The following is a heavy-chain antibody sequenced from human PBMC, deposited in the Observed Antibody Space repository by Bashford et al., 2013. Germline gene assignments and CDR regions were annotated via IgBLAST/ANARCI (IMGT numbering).Heavy chain of an antibody. CDR1: GGTFSSYA. D-gene: IGHD2-2*01. V-gene: IGHV1-69*04. J-gene: IGHJ4*02. CDR2: IIPILGIA. Sequence: VASVKVSCKASGGTFSSYAISWVRQAPGQGLEWMGRIIPILGIANYAQKFQGRVTITADKSTSTAYMELSSLRSEDTAVYYCARDWGAVGYCSSTSCRGGYFDYWGQGTLVTVSS. CDR3: ARDWGAVGYCSSTSCRGGYFDY.